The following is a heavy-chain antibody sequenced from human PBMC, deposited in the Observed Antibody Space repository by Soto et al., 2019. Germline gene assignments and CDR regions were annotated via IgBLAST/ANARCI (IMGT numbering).Heavy chain of an antibody. D-gene: IGHD6-13*01. CDR3: ANEAAADPLDY. V-gene: IGHV3-7*03. J-gene: IGHJ4*02. CDR2: IKEDGSEA. Sequence: GGSLRLSCAASGFVFRVYWMSWVRQAPGKGLEWVANIKEDGSEANYVDSVKGRFAVSRDKDTLYLQLNSLRAEDTAVYYCANEAAADPLDYWGQGTLVTVSS. CDR1: GFVFRVYW.